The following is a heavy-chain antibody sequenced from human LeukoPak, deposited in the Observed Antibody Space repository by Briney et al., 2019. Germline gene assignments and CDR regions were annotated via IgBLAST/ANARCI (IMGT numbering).Heavy chain of an antibody. CDR3: ARDITGITMVRGVISYYYYMDV. J-gene: IGHJ6*03. V-gene: IGHV3-30*03. D-gene: IGHD3-10*01. CDR2: ISYDGSNK. CDR1: GFTFSSYG. Sequence: GGSLRLSCAASGFTFSSYGMHWVRQAPGKGLEWVAVISYDGSNKYYADSVKGRFTISRDNSKNTLYLQMNSLRAEDTAVYYCARDITGITMVRGVISYYYYMDVWGKGTTVTISS.